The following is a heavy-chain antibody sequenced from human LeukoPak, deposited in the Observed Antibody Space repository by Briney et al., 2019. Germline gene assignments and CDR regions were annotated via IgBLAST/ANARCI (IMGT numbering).Heavy chain of an antibody. CDR1: GFTFDDYA. Sequence: GGSLRLSCAASGFTFDDYAMHWVRQAPGKGLEWVSGISWNSGSIGYADSVKGRFTISRDNAKNSLYLQMNSLRAEDTALYYCAKDIPHCSSTSCCYYLDYWGQGTLVTVSS. CDR2: ISWNSGSI. V-gene: IGHV3-9*01. CDR3: AKDIPHCSSTSCCYYLDY. D-gene: IGHD2-2*01. J-gene: IGHJ4*02.